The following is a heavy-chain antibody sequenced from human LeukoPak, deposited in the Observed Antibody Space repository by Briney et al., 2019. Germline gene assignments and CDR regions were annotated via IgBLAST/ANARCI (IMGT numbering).Heavy chain of an antibody. CDR1: GFTFSDYY. CDR2: ISSSGSTI. J-gene: IGHJ6*03. V-gene: IGHV3-11*04. D-gene: IGHD6-6*01. Sequence: GGSLRLSCAASGFTFSDYYMSWIRQAPGKGLEWVSYISSSGSTIYYADSVKGRFTISRDNAKNSLYLQMNSLRAEDTAVYYCARESSSGDYYYYMDVWGKGTTVTVSS. CDR3: ARESSSGDYYYYMDV.